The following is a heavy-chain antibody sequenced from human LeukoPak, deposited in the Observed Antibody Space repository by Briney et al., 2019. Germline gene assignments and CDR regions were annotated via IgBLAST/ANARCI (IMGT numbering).Heavy chain of an antibody. V-gene: IGHV1-69*13. CDR2: IILIFGTA. CDR3: ARGASSSWYVYGAFDI. Sequence: SVQVSCKASGGTFSSYAISWVRQAPGQGLEWMGGIILIFGTANFAQMFQGRVTITAGQSTSTAYMELSSLRSEDAAVYYCARGASSSWYVYGAFDIWRQGTRDTVS. CDR1: GGTFSSYA. D-gene: IGHD6-13*01. J-gene: IGHJ3*02.